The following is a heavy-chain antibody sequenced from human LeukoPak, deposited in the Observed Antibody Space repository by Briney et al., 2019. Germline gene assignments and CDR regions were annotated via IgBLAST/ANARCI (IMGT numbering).Heavy chain of an antibody. J-gene: IGHJ4*02. Sequence: PSETPSLTCAVYGGSFSGYYWSWIRQPPGKGLEWIGEINHSGSTNYNPSLKSRVTISVDTSKNQFSLKLSSVTAADTAVYYCARDTGFGWFNYWGQGTLVTVSS. V-gene: IGHV4-34*01. CDR2: INHSGST. CDR1: GGSFSGYY. CDR3: ARDTGFGWFNY. D-gene: IGHD3-10*01.